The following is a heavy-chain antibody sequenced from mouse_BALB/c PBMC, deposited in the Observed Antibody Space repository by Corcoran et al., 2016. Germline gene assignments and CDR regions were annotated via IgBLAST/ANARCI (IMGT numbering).Heavy chain of an antibody. CDR3: ARSARATYYFDY. CDR1: GYSFTGYY. D-gene: IGHD3-1*01. CDR2: ISCYNGAT. J-gene: IGHJ2*01. Sequence: LVKTGASVKISCKASGYSFTGYYMHWVKQSHGKSLEWSGYISCYNGATSYNQKFKGKATFTVDTSSSTDYMQFNRLTSEDSAVYYCARSARATYYFDYWGQGTTLTVSS. V-gene: IGHV1S34*01.